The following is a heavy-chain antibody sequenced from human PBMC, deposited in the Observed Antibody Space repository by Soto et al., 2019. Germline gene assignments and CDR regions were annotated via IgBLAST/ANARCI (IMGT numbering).Heavy chain of an antibody. J-gene: IGHJ4*02. V-gene: IGHV1-46*01. CDR2: INTSGGRT. CDR1: GYTFTSYY. Sequence: QVQLVQSGAEVKKPGASVKVFSKASGYTFTSYYMHWVRQAPGQGLEWMGIINTSGGRTSYAQRCQGRVTMTRDTSTSTVYMELSSLRSADTALYYCARVNGGYHKHPFDYWGQRALVTVSS. D-gene: IGHD4-17*01. CDR3: ARVNGGYHKHPFDY.